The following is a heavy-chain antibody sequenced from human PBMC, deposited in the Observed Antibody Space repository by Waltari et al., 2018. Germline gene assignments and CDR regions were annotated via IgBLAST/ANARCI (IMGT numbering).Heavy chain of an antibody. CDR2: ITSSGSTI. V-gene: IGHV3-11*04. CDR1: GFTFSDYS. Sequence: QVQLVESGGGLVKPGGSLRLPGAASGFTFSDYSITWVRQAPGKGLQWLSYITSSGSTIYYADSVKGRFTISRDNAKNSLYLQMNSLTVEDTAVYYCARDEEQLVQPLGIDYWGQGTLVTVSS. D-gene: IGHD6-6*01. J-gene: IGHJ4*02. CDR3: ARDEEQLVQPLGIDY.